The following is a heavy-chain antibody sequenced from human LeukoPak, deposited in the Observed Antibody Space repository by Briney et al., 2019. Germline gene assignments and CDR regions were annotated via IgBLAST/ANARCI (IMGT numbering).Heavy chain of an antibody. V-gene: IGHV1-2*02. CDR2: MNPNSGGT. J-gene: IGHJ4*02. Sequence: ASVKVSCKASGYTFTGYYIHWVRQAPGQGLEWMGWMNPNSGGTDYAQKFQGRVTMTRDTSISTAYMELSSLRSDDTAVYYCARELRQTGWLGYYFDYWGKGPLVTVSS. CDR1: GYTFTGYY. CDR3: ARELRQTGWLGYYFDY. D-gene: IGHD3-16*01.